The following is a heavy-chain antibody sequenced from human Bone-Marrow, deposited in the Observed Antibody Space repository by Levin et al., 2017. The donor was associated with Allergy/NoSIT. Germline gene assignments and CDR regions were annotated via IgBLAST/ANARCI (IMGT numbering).Heavy chain of an antibody. D-gene: IGHD6-13*01. CDR1: GFTFHDHA. V-gene: IGHV3-9*01. CDR3: AKGIAASGPDDAFDI. CDR2: ISWNSGAI. Sequence: GGSLRLSCATSGFTFHDHAMHWVRRAPGKGLEWVSGISWNSGAIGYADSVKGRFTISRDTAKKSLYLQMNTLRPADTALYYCAKGIAASGPDDAFDIWGQGIMVTVSS. J-gene: IGHJ3*02.